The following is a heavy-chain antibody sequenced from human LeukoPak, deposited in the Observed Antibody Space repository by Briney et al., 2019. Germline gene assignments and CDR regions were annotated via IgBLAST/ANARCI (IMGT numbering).Heavy chain of an antibody. CDR2: VSGNGGIT. D-gene: IGHD3-10*01. CDR3: AKRGPYGSGSYLPDY. CDR1: GFTFSSYA. V-gene: IGHV3-23*01. J-gene: IGHJ4*02. Sequence: AGGSLRLSCAASGFTFSSYAMSWVRQAPGKGLEWVSTVSGNGGITYYADSMKGRFTISRDNSKNTLYLQMNSLRADDTAVYYCAKRGPYGSGSYLPDYWGQGTLVTVSS.